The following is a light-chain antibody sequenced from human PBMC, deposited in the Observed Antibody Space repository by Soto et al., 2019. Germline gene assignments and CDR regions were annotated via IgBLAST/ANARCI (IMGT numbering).Light chain of an antibody. J-gene: IGKJ2*01. CDR3: QQYNTYPYT. V-gene: IGKV1-5*01. Sequence: DIPMTQSPSTLSASVGDRVTITCRASQRISRWLAWYQQRPGKAPKLLIFDASSLDSGVPSRFSGSGSGTEFTLTISSLLPDDFATYYCQQYNTYPYTFGQGTNLEIK. CDR2: DAS. CDR1: QRISRW.